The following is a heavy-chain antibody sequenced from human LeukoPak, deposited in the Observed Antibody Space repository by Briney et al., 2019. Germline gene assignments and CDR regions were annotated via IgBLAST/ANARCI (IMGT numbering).Heavy chain of an antibody. CDR2: ISSSSSYI. D-gene: IGHD6-13*01. J-gene: IGHJ6*02. CDR3: ARVIRKIAAADHYYYYYGMDI. CDR1: GFTFSSYS. V-gene: IGHV3-21*01. Sequence: GGSLRLSCAASGFTFSSYSMNWVRQAPGKGLEWVSSISSSSSYIYYADSVKGRFTISRDNAKNSLYLQMNSLRAEDTAVYYCARVIRKIAAADHYYYYYGMDIWGQGTTVTVSS.